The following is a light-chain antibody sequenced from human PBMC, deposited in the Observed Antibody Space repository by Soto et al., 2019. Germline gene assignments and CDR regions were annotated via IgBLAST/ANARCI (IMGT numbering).Light chain of an antibody. CDR1: QNISSY. J-gene: IGKJ2*01. CDR2: AAS. Sequence: DIQMTQSPSSLSASVGDRVIITCRASQNISSYLNWYQQKLGKAPKFLSYAASSLQSGFPSRFSGSGSGTAFTLTISSLQPEDFATYYCQQSFSALMYTFGQGTRLEIK. V-gene: IGKV1-39*01. CDR3: QQSFSALMYT.